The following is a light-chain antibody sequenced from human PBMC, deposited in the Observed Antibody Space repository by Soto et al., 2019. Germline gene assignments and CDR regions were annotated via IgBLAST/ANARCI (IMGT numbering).Light chain of an antibody. CDR2: DVT. V-gene: IGLV2-14*03. J-gene: IGLJ1*01. Sequence: QSALTQPASVSGSPGQSIAISCTGTNSDVGGYNYVSWYQHHPGKAPKLLIYDVTNRPSGVSNRFSATKSGNTASLTISGLQAEDEADYYCSSYTSSSTPYVFGAGTKVNV. CDR1: NSDVGGYNY. CDR3: SSYTSSSTPYV.